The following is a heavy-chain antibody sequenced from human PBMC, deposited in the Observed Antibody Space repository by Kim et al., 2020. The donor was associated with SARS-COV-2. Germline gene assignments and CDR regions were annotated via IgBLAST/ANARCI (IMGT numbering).Heavy chain of an antibody. J-gene: IGHJ6*03. V-gene: IGHV3-48*03. CDR3: ARVLRGTSSYASYYMDV. D-gene: IGHD2-2*01. Sequence: SVRGRFTISRDDAHSSLYLQMNSLRAEDSAVYYCARVLRGTSSYASYYMDVWGKGTTVTVSS.